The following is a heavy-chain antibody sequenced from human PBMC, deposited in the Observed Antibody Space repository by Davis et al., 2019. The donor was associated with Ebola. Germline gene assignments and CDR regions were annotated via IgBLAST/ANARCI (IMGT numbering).Heavy chain of an antibody. J-gene: IGHJ4*02. CDR3: AKKGLTTTDFDS. CDR1: GFTFNSHW. Sequence: GESLKISCAASGFTFNSHWMTWVRQAPGKGLEWVSVISDTGTTYYADSVKGRFTISRDNSKNTLYLELNNPTAEDTAVYYCAKKGLTTTDFDSWGQGTLVTVSS. D-gene: IGHD1-1*01. V-gene: IGHV3-23*01. CDR2: ISDTGTT.